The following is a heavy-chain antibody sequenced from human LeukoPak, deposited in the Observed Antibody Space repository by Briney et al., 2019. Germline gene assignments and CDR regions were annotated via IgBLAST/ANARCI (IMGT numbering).Heavy chain of an antibody. CDR3: ARGRYGDYLYYFDY. CDR2: INHSGST. J-gene: IGHJ4*02. V-gene: IGHV4-34*01. CDR1: GGSFSGYY. Sequence: SETLSLTCAVYGGSFSGYYWSWIRQPPGKGLEWIGEINHSGSTNYSPSLKSRVTISVDTSKNQFSLKLSSVSAADTAVYYCARGRYGDYLYYFDYWGQGTLVTVSS. D-gene: IGHD4-17*01.